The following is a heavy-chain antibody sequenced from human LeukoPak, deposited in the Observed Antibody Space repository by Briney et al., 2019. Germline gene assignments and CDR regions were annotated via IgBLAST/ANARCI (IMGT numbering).Heavy chain of an antibody. V-gene: IGHV3-48*04. J-gene: IGHJ6*04. Sequence: GGSLRLSCAASGFTFSSYSMNWVRQAPGKGLEWVSYISSSGSTIYYADSVKGRFTISRDNAKNSLYLQMNSMRAEDTAVYYCAELGITMIGGVWGKGTTVTISS. CDR3: AELGITMIGGV. D-gene: IGHD3-10*02. CDR2: ISSSGSTI. CDR1: GFTFSSYS.